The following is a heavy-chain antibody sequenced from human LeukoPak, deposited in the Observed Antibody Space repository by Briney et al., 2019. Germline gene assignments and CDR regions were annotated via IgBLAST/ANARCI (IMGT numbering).Heavy chain of an antibody. Sequence: GGSLRLSCAASGFTFSSYGMTWVRQAPGKGLEWVSLVSLSDNIFYADSVKGRFTISRDNSKSTVHLQMDSLRVDDTAIYYCAKVATPNTLDALDIWGQGTLVTVSS. J-gene: IGHJ3*02. D-gene: IGHD1/OR15-1a*01. CDR3: AKVATPNTLDALDI. CDR2: VSLSDNI. V-gene: IGHV3-23*01. CDR1: GFTFSSYG.